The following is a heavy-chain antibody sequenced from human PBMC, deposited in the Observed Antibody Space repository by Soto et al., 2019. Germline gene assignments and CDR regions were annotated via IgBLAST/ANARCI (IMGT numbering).Heavy chain of an antibody. J-gene: IGHJ4*02. V-gene: IGHV4-59*08. D-gene: IGHD2-21*01. CDR2: IHYSGNT. CDR1: GGSISSYY. CDR3: SRHGWAHCGDDCYSLNY. Sequence: QVQLQESGPGLVKPSETLSLTCTVSGGSISSYYWSWIRQPPGKGLEWIGYIHYSGNTNYNPSLNSRVTISVDTSKNQFSLNLNSVTAADTAIYYCSRHGWAHCGDDCYSLNYWGRGILVTVSS.